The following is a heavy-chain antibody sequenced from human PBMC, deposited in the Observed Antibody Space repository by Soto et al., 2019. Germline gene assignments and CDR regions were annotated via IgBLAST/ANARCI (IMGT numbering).Heavy chain of an antibody. D-gene: IGHD6-19*01. CDR2: IYPGDSDT. Sequence: GESLKISCKASGYSFTNYWIGWVRQMPGKGLEWMGTIYPGDSDTRYSPSFQGQVTFSVGKSINTAYLHWTSLKASDTAIYYCAIQHPLDSSAWYNWGQGTLVTVSS. V-gene: IGHV5-51*01. CDR1: GYSFTNYW. CDR3: AIQHPLDSSAWYN. J-gene: IGHJ4*02.